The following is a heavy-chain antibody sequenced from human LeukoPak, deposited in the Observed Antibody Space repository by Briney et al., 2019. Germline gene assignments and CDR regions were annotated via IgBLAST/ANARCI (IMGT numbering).Heavy chain of an antibody. CDR2: ISGITTGT. Sequence: GGSLRLSCAASGFTFSTSAMTWVRQSPGKGLEWVSFISGITTGTQYADSVKGRFTISRDNSKNTLYLQMNSLRAEDTAVYYCAKTYCTNGVCYTGLVDYWGQGTLVTVSS. CDR1: GFTFSTSA. V-gene: IGHV3-23*01. CDR3: AKTYCTNGVCYTGLVDY. D-gene: IGHD2-8*01. J-gene: IGHJ4*02.